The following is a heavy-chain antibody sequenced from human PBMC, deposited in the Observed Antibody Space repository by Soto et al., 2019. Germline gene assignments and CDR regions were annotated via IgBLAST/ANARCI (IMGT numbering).Heavy chain of an antibody. J-gene: IGHJ4*02. CDR2: VHYSGRA. CDR3: ARQLNPGIGFSYFFQY. Sequence: WTWLRQLPGKGLEWIGYVHYSGRAYYNPSLKSRVTISLDASKNEFSLRLTSVTAADTALYYCARQLNPGIGFSYFFQYWGQGTLVTVSS. V-gene: IGHV4-31*02. D-gene: IGHD2-15*01.